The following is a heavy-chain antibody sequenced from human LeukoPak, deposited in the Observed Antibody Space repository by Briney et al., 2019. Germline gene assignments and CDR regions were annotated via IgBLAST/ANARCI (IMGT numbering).Heavy chain of an antibody. J-gene: IGHJ6*04. CDR1: GFTFDDYG. V-gene: IGHV3-20*04. D-gene: IGHD2-2*01. CDR3: ARGRESNQLPLSADV. Sequence: RTGGSLRLSCAASGFTFDDYGMSWVRQVPGKGLEWVSAIINWSGGSTGYADSVRGRFTISRDNAKNSLYLQMNSLRAEDTAVYYCARGRESNQLPLSADVWGKGTTVTVSS. CDR2: INWSGGST.